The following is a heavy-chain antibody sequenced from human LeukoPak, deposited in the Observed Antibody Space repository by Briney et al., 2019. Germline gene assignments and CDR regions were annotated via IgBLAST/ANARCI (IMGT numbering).Heavy chain of an antibody. Sequence: PETLSLTCTVSGGSISSYYWSWIRQPPGKGLEWIGYIYYSGSTNYNPPLKSRVTISVDPSKNQFSLKLTSVTAADTAVYYCAREGSGTYYIYWGQGILVTVSS. CDR2: IYYSGST. CDR1: GGSISSYY. V-gene: IGHV4-59*01. D-gene: IGHD1-26*01. CDR3: AREGSGTYYIY. J-gene: IGHJ4*02.